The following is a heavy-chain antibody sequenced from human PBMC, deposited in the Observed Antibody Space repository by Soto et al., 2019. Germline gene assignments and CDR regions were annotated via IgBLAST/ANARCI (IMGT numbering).Heavy chain of an antibody. CDR3: TRALSGSYDS. CDR1: GDSVSSKAAA. J-gene: IGHJ5*01. V-gene: IGHV6-1*01. CDR2: TYYRSKWST. Sequence: LTCAISGDSVSSKAAAWNWIRQSPSRGLEWLGRTYYRSKWSTDYAVSVKSRITINPDTSKNQFPLQLNSVTPEDTAVYYCTRALSGSYDSWGQGTLVTVSS. D-gene: IGHD1-26*01.